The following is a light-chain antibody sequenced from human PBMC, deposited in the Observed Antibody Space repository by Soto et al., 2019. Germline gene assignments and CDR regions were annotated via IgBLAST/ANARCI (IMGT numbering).Light chain of an antibody. CDR2: NAS. V-gene: IGKV1-5*01. J-gene: IGKJ3*01. CDR1: QGISTW. Sequence: DIQMTQSPSSLSSSVGYRFTITCRASQGISTWLAWYQQKPGTAPKLLIYNASSLVSGVPSRFAASGSETEFTLTIDSLQPDDFATYYCQQNNFYFGRGTKVDIK. CDR3: QQNNFY.